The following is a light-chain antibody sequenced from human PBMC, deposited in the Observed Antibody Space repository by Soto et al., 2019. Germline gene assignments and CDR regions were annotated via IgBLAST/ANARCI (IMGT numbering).Light chain of an antibody. Sequence: QSVLTQSPSASASLGASVKLTCTLSSGHTTYAIAWHQQQPEKGPRYLMKVNSDCSHSKGDGIPDRFSGSRSGAERYLTISSLRSEDEADYYCQTWGTGIVVFGGGTQLTVL. J-gene: IGLJ2*01. CDR2: VNSDCSH. V-gene: IGLV4-69*01. CDR3: QTWGTGIVV. CDR1: SGHTTYA.